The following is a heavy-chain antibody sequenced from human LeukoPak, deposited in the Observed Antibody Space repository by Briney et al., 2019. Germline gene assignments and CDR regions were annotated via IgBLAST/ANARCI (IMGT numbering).Heavy chain of an antibody. CDR2: ISWNSGSI. CDR3: AKDSSRIWFGAPYGAFDI. J-gene: IGHJ3*02. Sequence: GRSLRLSCAASGFTFDDCAMHWVRQAPGKGLEWVSGISWNSGSIGYADSVKGRFTISRDNAKNSLYLQMNSLRAEDMALYYCAKDSSRIWFGAPYGAFDIWGQGTMVTVSS. D-gene: IGHD3-10*01. CDR1: GFTFDDCA. V-gene: IGHV3-9*03.